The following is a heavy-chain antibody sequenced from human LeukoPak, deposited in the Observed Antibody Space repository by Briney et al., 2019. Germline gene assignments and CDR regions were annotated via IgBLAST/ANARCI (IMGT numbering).Heavy chain of an antibody. CDR3: AKDYSPPYDY. Sequence: GGSLRLSCAASGFAFSSYGMHWVRQAPGKGLEWVAVISYDGSNKYYADSVKGRFTISRDNSKNTLYLQMNSLRAEDTAVYYCAKDYSPPYDYWGQGTLVTVSS. J-gene: IGHJ4*02. V-gene: IGHV3-30*18. CDR1: GFAFSSYG. D-gene: IGHD2-15*01. CDR2: ISYDGSNK.